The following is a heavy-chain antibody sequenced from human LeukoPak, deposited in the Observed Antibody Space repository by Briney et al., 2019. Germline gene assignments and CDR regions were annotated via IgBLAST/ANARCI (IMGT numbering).Heavy chain of an antibody. CDR3: ARAPITSPFYFDC. CDR2: INWSGGST. J-gene: IGHJ4*02. CDR1: GFAFDEHG. Sequence: GGSLRLSCTASGFAFDEHGMSWVRQVPGKGLEWVSGINWSGGSTGYSDPVRGRFTISRDNAKNSLYLQMDSLRAEDTALYYCARAPITSPFYFDCWGQGTLVTVSS. D-gene: IGHD2-2*01. V-gene: IGHV3-20*04.